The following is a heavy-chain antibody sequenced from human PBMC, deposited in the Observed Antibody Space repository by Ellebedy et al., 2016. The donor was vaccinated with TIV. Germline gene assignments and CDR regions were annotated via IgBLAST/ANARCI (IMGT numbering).Heavy chain of an antibody. D-gene: IGHD5-12*01. CDR2: IIPIFGTT. J-gene: IGHJ4*02. V-gene: IGHV1-69*05. CDR3: AGARGYSCYGSH. Sequence: AASVKVSCKASGGTFNDYAVSWVRQAPGQGLEWMGVIIPIFGTTHYPQKFQARVTITTDASTNTAYMELSRLRPEDTAVYYCAGARGYSCYGSHWGEGTLVTVSS. CDR1: GGTFNDYA.